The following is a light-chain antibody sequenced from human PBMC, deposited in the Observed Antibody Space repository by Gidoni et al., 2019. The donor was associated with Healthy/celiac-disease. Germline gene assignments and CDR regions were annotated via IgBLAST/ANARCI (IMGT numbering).Light chain of an antibody. Sequence: QSALTQPPSASGSPGQSVTISCTGTSSDVGGYNYVSWYQKHPGKAPKLMIYEVSKRPSGVPDRFSGSKSGNTASLTVSGLQAEDEADYYCSSYAGSIKPHVVFGGGTKLTVL. CDR3: SSYAGSIKPHVV. CDR1: SSDVGGYNY. J-gene: IGLJ2*01. V-gene: IGLV2-8*01. CDR2: EVS.